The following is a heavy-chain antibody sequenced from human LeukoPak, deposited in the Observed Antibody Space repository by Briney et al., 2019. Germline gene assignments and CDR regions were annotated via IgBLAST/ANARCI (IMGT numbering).Heavy chain of an antibody. CDR1: GFTFSTYG. D-gene: IGHD6-13*01. J-gene: IGHJ4*02. CDR3: AREYSSSYDY. Sequence: GRSLRLSCAASGFTFSTYGMHWVRQAPGKGLEWVAVIWYDGSHKYYADSVKGRFTISRDNSKNTLYVQMNSLRAEDTAVYYCAREYSSSYDYWGQGTLVTVSS. V-gene: IGHV3-33*01. CDR2: IWYDGSHK.